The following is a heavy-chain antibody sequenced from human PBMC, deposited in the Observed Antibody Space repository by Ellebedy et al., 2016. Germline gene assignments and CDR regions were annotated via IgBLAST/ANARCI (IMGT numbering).Heavy chain of an antibody. D-gene: IGHD1-7*01. CDR2: IYYSGSS. J-gene: IGHJ4*02. V-gene: IGHV4-59*13. CDR3: ASGTTGPYY. Sequence: SETLSLTXTVSGGSIRSYYWSWIRQPPGKGLEWIGYIYYSGSSYYNPSLKSRVTISGDTSKNHFSLELSSVTAADTAFYYCASGTTGPYYWGQGTLVTVSS. CDR1: GGSIRSYY.